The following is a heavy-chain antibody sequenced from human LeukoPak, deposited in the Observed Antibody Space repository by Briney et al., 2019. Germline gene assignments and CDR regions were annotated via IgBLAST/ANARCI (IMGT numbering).Heavy chain of an antibody. Sequence: PGGSLRLSCAASEFTFSSYALSWVRQAPGKGLEWVSAISGNGVSTYYADSVKGRFTISRDNSKSTLYLQMNSLRAEDTAVYYCASDVDVWGRDYWGQGTLVTVSS. V-gene: IGHV3-23*01. CDR2: ISGNGVST. CDR1: EFTFSSYA. D-gene: IGHD3-16*01. CDR3: ASDVDVWGRDY. J-gene: IGHJ4*02.